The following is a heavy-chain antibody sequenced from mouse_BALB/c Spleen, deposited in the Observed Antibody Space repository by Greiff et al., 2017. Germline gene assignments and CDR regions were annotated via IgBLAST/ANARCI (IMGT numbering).Heavy chain of an antibody. D-gene: IGHD1-1*01. CDR2: ISDGGSYT. CDR1: GFTFSDYY. CDR3: AKGYYRSSYFFDF. V-gene: IGHV5-4*02. Sequence: DVKLVESGGGLVKPGGSLKLSCAASGFTFSDYYMYWVRQTPEKRLEWVATISDGGSYTYYPDSVKGRFTISRDNAKNNLYLQMSSLKSEDTAMYFCAKGYYRSSYFFDFWGQGTTLTVSS. J-gene: IGHJ2*01.